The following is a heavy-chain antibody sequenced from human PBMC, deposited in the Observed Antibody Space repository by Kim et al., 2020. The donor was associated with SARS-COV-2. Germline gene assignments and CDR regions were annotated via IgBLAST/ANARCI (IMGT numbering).Heavy chain of an antibody. CDR1: GFTFSSYS. Sequence: GGSLRLSCAASGFTFSSYSMNWVRQAPGKGLEWVSSISSSSSYIYYADSVKGRFTISRDNAKNSLYLQMNSLRSEDTAVYYCASVLRNGMDVWGQGTTVTVSS. J-gene: IGHJ6*02. D-gene: IGHD6-6*01. V-gene: IGHV3-21*01. CDR2: ISSSSSYI. CDR3: ASVLRNGMDV.